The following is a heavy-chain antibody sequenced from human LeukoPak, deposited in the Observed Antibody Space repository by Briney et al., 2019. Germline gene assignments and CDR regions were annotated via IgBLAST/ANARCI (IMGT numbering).Heavy chain of an antibody. CDR2: IYSSGST. CDR3: ARTYGDYYFDY. D-gene: IGHD4-17*01. Sequence: SETLSLTCTVSGGSISSYYWSWIRQPPGKGLEWIGYIYSSGSTGYKSSLKSRVTISVDTSKNQFPLRLSSVTAADTAVYYCARTYGDYYFDYWGQGTLVTVSS. J-gene: IGHJ4*02. V-gene: IGHV4-59*01. CDR1: GGSISSYY.